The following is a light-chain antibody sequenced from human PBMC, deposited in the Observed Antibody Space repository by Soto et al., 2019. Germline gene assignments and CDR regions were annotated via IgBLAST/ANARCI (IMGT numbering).Light chain of an antibody. CDR1: GNEVFAYIY. Sequence: QSVLTQPASGSGSPGQSIPLSLPGSGNEVFAYIYVSWYQHHPGKAPYLIIYDVNNRPSGVSDRFSGSKSGNTASLTISGVQAEDEADYFRTSYRGSSTLEHAFGTGTKVNV. V-gene: IGLV2-14*03. CDR2: DVN. J-gene: IGLJ1*01. CDR3: TSYRGSSTLEHA.